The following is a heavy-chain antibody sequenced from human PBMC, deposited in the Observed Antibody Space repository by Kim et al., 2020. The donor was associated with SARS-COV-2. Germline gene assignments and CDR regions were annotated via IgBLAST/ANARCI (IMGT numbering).Heavy chain of an antibody. J-gene: IGHJ4*02. D-gene: IGHD3-10*01. V-gene: IGHV4-31*02. CDR3: ARALVSWGVIIRHFDY. Sequence: PSLKSRVTIAVDTCKNRVSRKLSSVAAADTAVYYCARALVSWGVIIRHFDYWGQGTLVTVSS.